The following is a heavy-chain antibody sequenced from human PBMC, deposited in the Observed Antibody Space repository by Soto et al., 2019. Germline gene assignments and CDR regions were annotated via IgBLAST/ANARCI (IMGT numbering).Heavy chain of an antibody. V-gene: IGHV3-30-3*01. D-gene: IGHD4-4*01. J-gene: IGHJ2*01. CDR3: ARPLWRNDYNWGYFDL. Sequence: QVQLVESGGGVVQPGRSLRLSCAASGFTFSSYAMHWVRQAPGKGLEWVAVISYDGSNKYYADSVKGRFTISRDNSKNKLYRQINSLRAEDTAVYYCARPLWRNDYNWGYFDLWGRGTLVTVSS. CDR2: ISYDGSNK. CDR1: GFTFSSYA.